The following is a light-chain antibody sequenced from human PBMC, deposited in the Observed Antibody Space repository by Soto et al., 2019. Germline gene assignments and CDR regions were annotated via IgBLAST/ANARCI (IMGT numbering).Light chain of an antibody. V-gene: IGKV3-11*01. J-gene: IGKJ1*01. Sequence: EVVWTKSPATRSLSPGERATLSCRASQNVRAFLDWYQQKPGQAPRLLIYAASNRATGIPDRFSGSGSGTDFTLTISSLEPEDFAVYYCQQHSHWPPWTFGQGTRVEIQ. CDR1: QNVRAF. CDR2: AAS. CDR3: QQHSHWPPWT.